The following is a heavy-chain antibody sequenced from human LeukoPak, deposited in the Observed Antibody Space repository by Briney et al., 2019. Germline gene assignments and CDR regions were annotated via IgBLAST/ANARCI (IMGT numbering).Heavy chain of an antibody. Sequence: PGGSLRLSCAASGFTFSSYWMHWVRQAPGKGLVWVSRINSDGNSTSYADSVKGRFTISRDNAKNTLYLQMNSLRAEDTAVYYCASLMVRGVPFDYWGQGTLVTVSS. D-gene: IGHD3-10*01. J-gene: IGHJ4*02. CDR2: INSDGNST. CDR3: ASLMVRGVPFDY. CDR1: GFTFSSYW. V-gene: IGHV3-74*01.